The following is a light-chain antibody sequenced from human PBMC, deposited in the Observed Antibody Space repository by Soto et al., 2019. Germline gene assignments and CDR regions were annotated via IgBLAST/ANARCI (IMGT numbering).Light chain of an antibody. Sequence: EVRMTQSPSTLSVSPGARATLSWWASQSVGSNLAWYQQKHVQPPRLLIYAASTTATGIPARFSGSGSGTEFTLTISSLQSQDFAVYYCQQYDNWPPITFGQGTRLEIK. CDR2: AAS. CDR1: QSVGSN. J-gene: IGKJ5*01. CDR3: QQYDNWPPIT. V-gene: IGKV3-15*01.